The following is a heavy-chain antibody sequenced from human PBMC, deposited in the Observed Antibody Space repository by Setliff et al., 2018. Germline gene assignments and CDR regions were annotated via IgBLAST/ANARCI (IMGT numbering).Heavy chain of an antibody. CDR1: GFRFTNFG. Sequence: ASVKVSCKTSGFRFTNFGFSWVRQAPGQGLEWMGWISAYAQKFQGRVTMTRDTSISTAYMELSRLRSDDTAVYYCARGPLDFVVVPAAAKFDYWGQGTLVTVSS. V-gene: IGHV1-18*01. CDR2: ISA. J-gene: IGHJ4*02. D-gene: IGHD2-2*01. CDR3: ARGPLDFVVVPAAAKFDY.